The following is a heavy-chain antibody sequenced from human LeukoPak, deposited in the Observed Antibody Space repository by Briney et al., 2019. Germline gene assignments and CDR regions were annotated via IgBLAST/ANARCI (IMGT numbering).Heavy chain of an antibody. Sequence: SETLSLTCTVSGGSVSSGSSYWSWIRQPPGKGLEWIGYIYYTGSTNYSPSLKSRVTISVDASKNQFSLKLTSVTAADTAVYYCVRARGYSPRELDYWGQGTLVTVSS. D-gene: IGHD3-22*01. CDR2: IYYTGST. V-gene: IGHV4-61*01. J-gene: IGHJ4*02. CDR1: GGSVSSGSSY. CDR3: VRARGYSPRELDY.